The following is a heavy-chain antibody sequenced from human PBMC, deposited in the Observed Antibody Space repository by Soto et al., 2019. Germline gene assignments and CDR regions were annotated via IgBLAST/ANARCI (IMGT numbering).Heavy chain of an antibody. V-gene: IGHV3-23*01. J-gene: IGHJ2*01. Sequence: EVQLLESGGGLVQPGGSLRLSCAASGFTFSSYAMNWVRQAPGKGLEWVSVISGSGGSTYYADAVKGRFTISRDNSKNTLNLQMNRLRAEDTAVYYCAKRTVGWYFDLWGRGTLVTVPS. CDR1: GFTFSSYA. D-gene: IGHD1-26*01. CDR2: ISGSGGST. CDR3: AKRTVGWYFDL.